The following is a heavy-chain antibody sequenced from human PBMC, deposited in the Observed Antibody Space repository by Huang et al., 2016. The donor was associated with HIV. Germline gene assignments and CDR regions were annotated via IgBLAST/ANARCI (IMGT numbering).Heavy chain of an antibody. V-gene: IGHV4-34*02. CDR3: ARLPTPSYYDTWSISPVEEDFFYFNLDL. Sequence: QVRLEQWGEGSLKPSETLSLTCAVYGASFSTYFWSWVRQSHDTRLQWSWGIKPGGPSNYNPACKGRVVMSVDTHRNQFSLTLRARSAADAAIYYCARLPTPSYYDTWSISPVEEDFFYFNLDLWGRGTPVTVS. CDR2: IKPGGPS. J-gene: IGHJ6*02. CDR1: GASFSTYF. D-gene: IGHD3-16*01.